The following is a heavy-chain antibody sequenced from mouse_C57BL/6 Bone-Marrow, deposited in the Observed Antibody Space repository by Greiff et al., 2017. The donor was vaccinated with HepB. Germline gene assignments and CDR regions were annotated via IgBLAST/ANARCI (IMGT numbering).Heavy chain of an antibody. CDR1: GYTFTSYW. CDR3: ARAEYYGRLAY. Sequence: QVQLQQPGAELVRPGSSVKLSCKASGYTFTSYWMHWVKQRPIQGLEWIGNIDPSDSETHYNQKFKDKATLTVDKSSSTAYMQRSSLTSEDSAVYYCARAEYYGRLAYWGQGTRVTVSA. V-gene: IGHV1-52*01. CDR2: IDPSDSET. D-gene: IGHD2-1*01. J-gene: IGHJ3*01.